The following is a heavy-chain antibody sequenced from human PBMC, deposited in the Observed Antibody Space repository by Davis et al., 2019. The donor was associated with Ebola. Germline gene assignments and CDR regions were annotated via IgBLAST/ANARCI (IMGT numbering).Heavy chain of an antibody. Sequence: ASVKVSCKASGYTFTSYDINWVRQATGQGLEWMGWLNPDSGNTDCTQKFQGRVTMTRNISIGTAYMELSSLRSEDTAVYYCARRVGSRSGFDYWGQGTLVTVSS. CDR2: LNPDSGNT. V-gene: IGHV1-8*01. CDR1: GYTFTSYD. D-gene: IGHD1-26*01. CDR3: ARRVGSRSGFDY. J-gene: IGHJ4*02.